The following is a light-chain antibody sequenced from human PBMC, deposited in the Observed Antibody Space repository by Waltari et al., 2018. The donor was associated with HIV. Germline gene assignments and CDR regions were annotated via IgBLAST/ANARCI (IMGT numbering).Light chain of an antibody. J-gene: IGLJ1*01. CDR3: AAWDDSLSGYV. CDR1: SSNIGRSY. Sequence: QSVLTQPPSASGTPGQRVTISCSGSSSNIGRSYVYWYQQVPGTAPKLLIYSSNHRPSGIPDRCSGSKSGTSAPLAISGRRSEDESDYYCAAWDDSLSGYVFGTGTKGTVL. V-gene: IGLV1-47*01. CDR2: SSN.